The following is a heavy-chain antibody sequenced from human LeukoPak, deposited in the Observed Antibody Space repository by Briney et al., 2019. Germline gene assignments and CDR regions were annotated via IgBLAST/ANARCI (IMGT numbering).Heavy chain of an antibody. CDR2: ISSSGTNI. D-gene: IGHD3-16*01. Sequence: GGSLRLSCAASGFTFSDYYMSWIRQAPGKGLEWVSYISSSGTNIYYADSVKGRVTISRDNAKNSLYLQMNSLRAEDTAVYYCATVMRIWGYTVNWFDPWGQGTLVTVSS. CDR3: ATVMRIWGYTVNWFDP. J-gene: IGHJ5*02. V-gene: IGHV3-11*01. CDR1: GFTFSDYY.